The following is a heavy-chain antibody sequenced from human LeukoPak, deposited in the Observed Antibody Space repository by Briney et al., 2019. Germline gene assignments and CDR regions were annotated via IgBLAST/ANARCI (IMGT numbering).Heavy chain of an antibody. CDR2: IKQDGSEK. J-gene: IGHJ4*02. CDR3: AKSGYNRFDY. Sequence: GGSLRLSCAASGFTFSNAWMSWVRQAPGKGLEWVANIKQDGSEKYYVDSVKGRFTISRDNAKNSLYLQMNSPRAEDTAVYYCAKSGYNRFDYWGQGTLVTVSS. V-gene: IGHV3-7*01. CDR1: GFTFSNAW. D-gene: IGHD5-24*01.